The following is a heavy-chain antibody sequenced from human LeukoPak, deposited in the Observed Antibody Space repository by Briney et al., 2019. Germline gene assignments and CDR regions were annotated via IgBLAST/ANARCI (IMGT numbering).Heavy chain of an antibody. CDR1: GYIFTGYY. V-gene: IGHV1-2*02. CDR3: ARTGEVVPAARAYYYMDV. Sequence: GASVKVSCKASGYIFTGYYMHWVRQAPGQGLEWMGWINPNSGGTNYAQKFQGRVTMTRDTSISTAYMELSRLRSDDTAVYYCARTGEVVPAARAYYYMDVWGKGTTVTVSS. J-gene: IGHJ6*03. D-gene: IGHD2-2*01. CDR2: INPNSGGT.